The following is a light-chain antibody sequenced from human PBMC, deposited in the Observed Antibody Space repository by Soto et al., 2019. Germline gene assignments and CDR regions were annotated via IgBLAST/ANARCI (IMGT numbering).Light chain of an antibody. CDR3: SSYTSANTLL. J-gene: IGLJ1*01. CDR2: EVS. CDR1: SGDIGAFKY. Sequence: QSALTQPASVSGSPGQSITISCTGTSGDIGAFKYVSWYQQEPGNAPKLLIYEVSRRPSGISNRFSGSRSGNTASLTISGLQAEVETDYYCSSYTSANTLLFGTGTKLTVL. V-gene: IGLV2-14*01.